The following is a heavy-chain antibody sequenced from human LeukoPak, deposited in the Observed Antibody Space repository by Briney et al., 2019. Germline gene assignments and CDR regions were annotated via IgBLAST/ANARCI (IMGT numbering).Heavy chain of an antibody. V-gene: IGHV3-30-3*01. CDR3: AKDLSPLYYYYGMDV. CDR1: GFTFSNYA. J-gene: IGHJ6*02. Sequence: GGSLRLSCAASGFTFSNYAMHWVRQAPGKGLEWVAVIGYDGGNIHYADSVKGRFTISRDNSKNTLYLQMNSLSAEDTAVYYCAKDLSPLYYYYGMDVWGQGTTVTVSS. CDR2: IGYDGGNI.